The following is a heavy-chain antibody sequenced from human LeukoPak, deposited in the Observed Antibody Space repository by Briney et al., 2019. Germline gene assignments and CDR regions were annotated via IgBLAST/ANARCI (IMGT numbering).Heavy chain of an antibody. J-gene: IGHJ4*02. CDR1: GFTLSSYW. CDR3: ARGVSLAVAPDY. D-gene: IGHD6-19*01. V-gene: IGHV3-7*01. Sequence: GGSLRLSCAASGFTLSSYWMSWVRQAPGTGLEWVANIKQDGSEKYYVDSVKGRFTISRDNAKNSLYLQMNSLRAEDTAVYYCARGVSLAVAPDYWGQGTLVTVSS. CDR2: IKQDGSEK.